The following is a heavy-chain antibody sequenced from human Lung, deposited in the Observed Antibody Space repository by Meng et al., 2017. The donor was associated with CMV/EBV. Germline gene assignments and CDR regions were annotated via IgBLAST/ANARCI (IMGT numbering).Heavy chain of an antibody. V-gene: IGHV3-7*01. D-gene: IGHD6-6*01. J-gene: IGHJ4*02. CDR3: ARIGYSSSSLDY. Sequence: GEXXKISCAASGFTFSNYWMTWVRQAPGKGLEWVANIKQDGSQIYYVDSLKGRFTISRDNTKSSVYLQMNSLRAEDTAVYYCARIGYSSSSLDYWGQGTLVTVSS. CDR2: IKQDGSQI. CDR1: GFTFSNYW.